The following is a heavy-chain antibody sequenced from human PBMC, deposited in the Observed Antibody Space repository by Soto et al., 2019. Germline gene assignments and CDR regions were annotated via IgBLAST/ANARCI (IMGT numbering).Heavy chain of an antibody. CDR1: GYSFTSYD. V-gene: IGHV1-8*01. Sequence: ASLKVCCKGSGYSFTSYDINWVRQATGQGLEWMGWMNPNSGNTGYAQKFQGRVTMTRNTSISTAYMELSSLRSEDTAVYYCARLTPLLRPDYWGQGTLVTVSS. CDR2: MNPNSGNT. CDR3: ARLTPLLRPDY. D-gene: IGHD3-22*01. J-gene: IGHJ4*02.